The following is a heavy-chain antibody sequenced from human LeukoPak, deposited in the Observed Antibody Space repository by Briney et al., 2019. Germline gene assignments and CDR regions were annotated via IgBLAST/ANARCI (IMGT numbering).Heavy chain of an antibody. CDR2: INYGGNT. V-gene: IGHV4-39*01. J-gene: IGHJ4*02. CDR3: ARLWSTSCKGGSCPHQPNY. D-gene: IGHD2-15*01. Sequence: SETLSLTCTVSGGSISSSAYHWGWIRQPPGKGLEWIGTINYGGNTYYNLSLKSRVIIFLDTSKNQFSLKLSSVTAADTAVYYCARLWSTSCKGGSCPHQPNYWGQGTRVTVSS. CDR1: GGSISSSAYH.